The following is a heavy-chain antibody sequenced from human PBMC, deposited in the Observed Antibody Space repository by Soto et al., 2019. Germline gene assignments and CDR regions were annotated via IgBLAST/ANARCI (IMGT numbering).Heavy chain of an antibody. CDR1: GYTLTSYD. D-gene: IGHD5-12*01. Sequence: QVQLVQSGAEVKKPGASVKVSCKASGYTLTSYDINWVRQATGQGLEWMGWMNVHSGNTGYAQKFQGRVTMTRKTSISTAYMELSRPTSDDTAVCYCARASRGRGHSGYYYDYWGQGTLVTVSS. CDR2: MNVHSGNT. CDR3: ARASRGRGHSGYYYDY. V-gene: IGHV1-8*01. J-gene: IGHJ4*02.